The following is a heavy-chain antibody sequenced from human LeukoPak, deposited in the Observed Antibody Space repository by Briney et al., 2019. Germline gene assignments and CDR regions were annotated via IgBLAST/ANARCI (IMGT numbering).Heavy chain of an antibody. Sequence: SQTLSLTCTVSGGSISSGSYYWSWIRQPAGKGLEWIGEIYHSGSTNYNPSLKSRVTISVDKSKNQFSLKLSSVTAADTAVYYCARSSYRIFDYWGRGTLVTVSS. J-gene: IGHJ4*02. CDR1: GGSISSGSYY. D-gene: IGHD1-14*01. CDR2: IYHSGST. CDR3: ARSSYRIFDY. V-gene: IGHV4-61*09.